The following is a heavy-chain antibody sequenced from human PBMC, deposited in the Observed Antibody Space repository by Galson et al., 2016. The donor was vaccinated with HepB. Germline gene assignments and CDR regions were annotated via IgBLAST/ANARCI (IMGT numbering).Heavy chain of an antibody. CDR2: IYHSGST. J-gene: IGHJ6*02. CDR1: GGSISSSNW. Sequence: SETLSLTCAVSGGSISSSNWWSWVRQPPGKGLEWIGQIYHSGSTNYNPSLKGRVTISVDKSKNQFSLKVSSVTAADTAVYYCARGGAAAAYTYGMDVWGQGTTVTVSS. D-gene: IGHD6-13*01. CDR3: ARGGAAAAYTYGMDV. V-gene: IGHV4-4*02.